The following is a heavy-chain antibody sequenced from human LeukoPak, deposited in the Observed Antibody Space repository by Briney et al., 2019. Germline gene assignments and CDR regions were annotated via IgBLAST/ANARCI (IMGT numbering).Heavy chain of an antibody. CDR3: ARSVSIVGATGVYFDY. D-gene: IGHD1-26*01. V-gene: IGHV1-69*01. J-gene: IGHJ4*02. CDR2: IIPIFGTA. Sequence: SVKVSCKASGGTFSSYAISWVRQAPGQGLEWMGGIIPIFGTANYAQKFQGRVTITADEYTSTAYMELSSLRSEDTAVYYCARSVSIVGATGVYFDYWGQGTLVTVSS. CDR1: GGTFSSYA.